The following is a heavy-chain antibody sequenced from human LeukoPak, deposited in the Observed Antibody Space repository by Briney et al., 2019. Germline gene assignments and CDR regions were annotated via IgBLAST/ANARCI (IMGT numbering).Heavy chain of an antibody. CDR1: GGPISSYY. D-gene: IGHD2-21*01. CDR2: IYYSGST. CDR3: ARSRGIPDAFDM. V-gene: IGHV4-59*01. Sequence: SETLSLTCTVSGGPISSYYWSWIRQPPGKGLEWIGYIYYSGSTNYNPSLKSRVTISVDTSKNQFSLKLSSVTAADTAVCYCARSRGIPDAFDMWGLGTMVTVSS. J-gene: IGHJ3*02.